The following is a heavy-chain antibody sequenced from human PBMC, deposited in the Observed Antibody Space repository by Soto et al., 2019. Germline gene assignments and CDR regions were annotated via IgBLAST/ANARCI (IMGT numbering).Heavy chain of an antibody. V-gene: IGHV1-69*01. Sequence: QVQLVQSGAEMKKPGSSVKVSCKASGGTFSNYAISWLRQAPGQGLEWMGGIIPIFGTANYAQNFQGRVSITADESTSTAYMELRSLRSEDTAVYYCARGVHYDSTGYYYFYWGQGTLVTVSS. D-gene: IGHD3-22*01. CDR3: ARGVHYDSTGYYYFY. CDR2: IIPIFGTA. J-gene: IGHJ4*02. CDR1: GGTFSNYA.